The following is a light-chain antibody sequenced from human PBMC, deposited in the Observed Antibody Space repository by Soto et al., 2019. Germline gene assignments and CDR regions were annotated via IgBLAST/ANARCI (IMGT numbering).Light chain of an antibody. CDR2: GAS. J-gene: IGKJ3*01. Sequence: EIVMTQSPATLSVSPGERATLSCMASQSISSNLAWYQQKPGQAPRLLIYGASTRATGIPAAFSGSGSGTEFALTISMVQSEDFAGYYCHQYNNWPFSCAPGTKVYIK. V-gene: IGKV3-15*01. CDR1: QSISSN. CDR3: HQYNNWPFS.